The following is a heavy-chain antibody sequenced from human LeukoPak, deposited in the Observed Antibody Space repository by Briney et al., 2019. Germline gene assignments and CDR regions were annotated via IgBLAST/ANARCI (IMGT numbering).Heavy chain of an antibody. Sequence: GGSLRLSCAASGFIFSSYSMSWVRQAPGQGLEWVSAISGGSDSTFYADSVKGRFTISRDNSKNTLYLQMNSLRAEDTAVYYCARDNVGATTPEYFQHWGXGXLVTVSS. CDR1: GFIFSSYS. J-gene: IGHJ1*01. CDR2: ISGGSDST. D-gene: IGHD1-26*01. CDR3: ARDNVGATTPEYFQH. V-gene: IGHV3-23*01.